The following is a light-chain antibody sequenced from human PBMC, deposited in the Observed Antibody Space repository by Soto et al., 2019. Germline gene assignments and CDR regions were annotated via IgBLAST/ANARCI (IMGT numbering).Light chain of an antibody. V-gene: IGKV1-39*01. J-gene: IGKJ2*01. CDR1: QNISTF. Sequence: DIQMTQSPSSLSASVGDRVTITCRAGQNISTFLNWYQQRPGKAPKYLIYAASSLHSGVPSRFSGSGSGTDFTLIISSLQPEDFATYYCQQSYSTPRSFGQGTKLEIK. CDR2: AAS. CDR3: QQSYSTPRS.